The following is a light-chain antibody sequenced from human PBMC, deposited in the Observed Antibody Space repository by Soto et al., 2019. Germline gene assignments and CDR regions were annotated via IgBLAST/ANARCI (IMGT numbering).Light chain of an antibody. J-gene: IGLJ1*01. CDR1: SSDVGSYNF. Sequence: QSPLTQPASVSGSPGQSITISCTGTSSDVGSYNFVSWYQQHPGKAPKVMIYEGSKRPSGVSNRFSGSKSGNTASLTISGLQAEDEADYYCCSYAGSSTWVFGTGTKVTVL. V-gene: IGLV2-23*01. CDR2: EGS. CDR3: CSYAGSSTWV.